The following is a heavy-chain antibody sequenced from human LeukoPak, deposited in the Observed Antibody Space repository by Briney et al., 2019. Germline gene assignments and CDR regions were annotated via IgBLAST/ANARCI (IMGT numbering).Heavy chain of an antibody. Sequence: GGSLRLSCAASGFTFDDYAMHWVRQAPGKGLEWVSGISWNSGSIGHADSVKGRFTISRDNAKNSLYLQMNSLRPEDMALYYCVKSIYYDSSGPFDYWGQGTLVTVSS. J-gene: IGHJ4*02. CDR2: ISWNSGSI. CDR3: VKSIYYDSSGPFDY. V-gene: IGHV3-9*03. D-gene: IGHD3-22*01. CDR1: GFTFDDYA.